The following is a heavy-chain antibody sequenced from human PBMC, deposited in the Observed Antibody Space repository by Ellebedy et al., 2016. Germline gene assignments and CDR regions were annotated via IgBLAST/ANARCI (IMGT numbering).Heavy chain of an antibody. D-gene: IGHD2-2*01. Sequence: SETLSLTXTVSGGSISSSSYYWGWIRQPPGKGLEWIGSIYYSGSTYYNPSLKSRVTISVDTSKNQFSLKLSSVTAADTAVYYCARDQLDYFDYWGQGTLVTVSS. CDR3: ARDQLDYFDY. V-gene: IGHV4-39*07. J-gene: IGHJ4*02. CDR1: GGSISSSSYY. CDR2: IYYSGST.